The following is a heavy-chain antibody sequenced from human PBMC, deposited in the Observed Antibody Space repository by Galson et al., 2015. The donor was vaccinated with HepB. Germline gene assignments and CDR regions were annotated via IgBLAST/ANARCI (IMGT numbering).Heavy chain of an antibody. CDR1: GFTFSSYA. J-gene: IGHJ4*02. CDR3: AKVKARIWLQGGAFGY. D-gene: IGHD5-18*01. CDR2: ISGSGGST. Sequence: SLRLSCAASGFTFSSYAMSWVRQAPGKGLEWVSAISGSGGSTYYADSVKGRFTISRDNSKNTLYLQMNSLRAEDTAVYYCAKVKARIWLQGGAFGYWGQGTLVTVSS. V-gene: IGHV3-23*01.